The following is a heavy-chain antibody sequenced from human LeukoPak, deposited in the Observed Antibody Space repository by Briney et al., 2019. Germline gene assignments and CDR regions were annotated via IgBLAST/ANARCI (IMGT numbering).Heavy chain of an antibody. CDR1: GFTFSTYW. CDR2: INSDGSST. CDR3: ASGRVPYGYSYGFGY. V-gene: IGHV3-74*01. J-gene: IGHJ4*02. Sequence: GGSLRLSCAASGFTFSTYWMHWVRQAPGKGLVWVSRINSDGSSTTYADSVKGRFTISRDNAKNTVYLQMNSLRAEDTAVYFCASGRVPYGYSYGFGYWGQGTLVTVSP. D-gene: IGHD5-18*01.